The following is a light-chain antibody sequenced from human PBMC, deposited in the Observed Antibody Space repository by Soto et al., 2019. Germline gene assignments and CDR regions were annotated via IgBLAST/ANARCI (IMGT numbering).Light chain of an antibody. CDR1: QSVSSY. J-gene: IGKJ1*01. V-gene: IGKV3-11*01. CDR3: QQRINWPRT. CDR2: DAS. Sequence: DIVLTQSPDTLSSSPGERATLSCRASQSVSSYLAWYQQKPGQAPRLLIYDASDMATGIPARFSGSGSGTDFTLTISSLEPEDFAVYYCQQRINWPRTFGQGTKVEIK.